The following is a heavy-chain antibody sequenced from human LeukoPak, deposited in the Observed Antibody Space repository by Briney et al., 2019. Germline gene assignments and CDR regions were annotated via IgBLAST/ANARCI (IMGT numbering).Heavy chain of an antibody. Sequence: PGGSLRLSCAASGFTFSDYYVSWIRQAPGKGLEWVSYISTSSSYTYYADSVKGRFTISRDNAKNSLYLQMNSLRAEDTAVYYCAGYGGKGSWAFDIWGQGTMVTVSS. CDR1: GFTFSDYY. CDR2: ISTSSSYT. CDR3: AGYGGKGSWAFDI. V-gene: IGHV3-11*06. D-gene: IGHD4-23*01. J-gene: IGHJ3*02.